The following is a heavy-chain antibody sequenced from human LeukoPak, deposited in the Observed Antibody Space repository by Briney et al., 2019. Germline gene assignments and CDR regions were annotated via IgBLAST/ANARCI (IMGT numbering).Heavy chain of an antibody. Sequence: SETLSLTCTVSGGSISSGDYYWSWIRQPPGKGLEWTGYIYYSGSTYYNPSLKSRVTISVDTSKNQFSLKLSSVTAADTAVYYCASSLVMITFGGVGWFDPWGQGTLVTVSS. J-gene: IGHJ5*02. CDR1: GGSISSGDYY. CDR2: IYYSGST. V-gene: IGHV4-30-4*01. D-gene: IGHD3-16*01. CDR3: ASSLVMITFGGVGWFDP.